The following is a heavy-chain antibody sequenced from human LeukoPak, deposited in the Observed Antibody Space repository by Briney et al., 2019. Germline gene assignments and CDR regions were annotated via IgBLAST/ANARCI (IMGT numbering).Heavy chain of an antibody. D-gene: IGHD2-2*01. Sequence: SETLSLTCTVSGGSISSYYRSWIRQPPGEGPEWIGYIYYRGSTNYNPSLKSRVTISVDTSKNQFSLKLSSVTAADTAVYYCARTLSSTSSDFDYWGQGTLVTVSS. CDR1: GGSISSYY. V-gene: IGHV4-59*01. J-gene: IGHJ4*02. CDR3: ARTLSSTSSDFDY. CDR2: IYYRGST.